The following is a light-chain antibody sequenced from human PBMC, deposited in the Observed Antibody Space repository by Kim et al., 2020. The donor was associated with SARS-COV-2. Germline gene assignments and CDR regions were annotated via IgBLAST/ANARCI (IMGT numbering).Light chain of an antibody. Sequence: QSALTQPPSASGSPGQSVTISCTGTSSDVGSYNYVSWYQQHPGKAPKLMIYEVTKRPSGVPDRFSGSKSGNTASLTVSGLQAEDEAEYYCSSYALSDKYVFGTGTKVTVL. CDR1: SSDVGSYNY. J-gene: IGLJ1*01. CDR2: EVT. V-gene: IGLV2-8*01. CDR3: SSYALSDKYV.